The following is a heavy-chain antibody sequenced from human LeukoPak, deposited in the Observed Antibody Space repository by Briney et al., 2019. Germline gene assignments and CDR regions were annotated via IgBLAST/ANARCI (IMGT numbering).Heavy chain of an antibody. CDR2: ISYDESNK. V-gene: IGHV3-30*04. CDR1: GFTFSSYA. Sequence: QTGGSLRLSCAASGFTFSSYAMNWVRQAPGKGLEWGAVISYDESNKYYADSVKGRFTISRDNSKNTLYLQMNSLRAEDTAVYYCARTYSSGWYGVFSYWGQGTLVTAFS. CDR3: ARTYSSGWYGVFSY. D-gene: IGHD6-19*01. J-gene: IGHJ4*02.